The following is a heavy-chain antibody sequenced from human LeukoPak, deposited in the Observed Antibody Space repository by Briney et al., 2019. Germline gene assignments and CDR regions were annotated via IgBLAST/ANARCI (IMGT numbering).Heavy chain of an antibody. CDR1: GFTFSSYA. V-gene: IGHV3-23*01. Sequence: QTGGSLRLSCAASGFTFSSYAMRWVRQAPGKGLGWVSSVSGSGGSTYYADSVRGRFTISRDNSKNTLYLQMNSLRAEDTAVYYCAKPRAVGVNAFFDYWGQGTLVTVSS. CDR3: AKPRAVGVNAFFDY. CDR2: VSGSGGST. J-gene: IGHJ4*02.